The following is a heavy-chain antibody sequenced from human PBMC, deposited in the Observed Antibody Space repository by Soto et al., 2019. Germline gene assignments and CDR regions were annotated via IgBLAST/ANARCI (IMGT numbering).Heavy chain of an antibody. CDR3: AREAYYYDSSGYYLFDY. V-gene: IGHV3-33*01. CDR2: IWYDGSNK. CDR1: GFTFSSYG. D-gene: IGHD3-22*01. J-gene: IGHJ4*02. Sequence: GGSLRLSCAASGFTFSSYGMHWVRQAPGKGLEWVAVIWYDGSNKYYADSVKGRFTISRDNSKNTLYLQMNSLRAEDTAVYYCAREAYYYDSSGYYLFDYWGQGTLVTVSS.